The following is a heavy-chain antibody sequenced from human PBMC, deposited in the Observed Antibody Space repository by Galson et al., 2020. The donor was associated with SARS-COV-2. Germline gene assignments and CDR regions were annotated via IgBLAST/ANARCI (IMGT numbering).Heavy chain of an antibody. CDR1: GYTFTSYG. V-gene: IGHV1-18*01. CDR3: ARGPRGMVRYFDWLSRDGDAFDI. Sequence: ASVKVSCKASGYTFTSYGISWVRQAPGQGLEWMGWISAYNGNTNYAQKLQGRVTMTTDTSTSTAYMELRSLRSDDTAVYYCARGPRGMVRYFDWLSRDGDAFDIWGQGTMVTVSS. J-gene: IGHJ3*02. CDR2: ISAYNGNT. D-gene: IGHD3-9*01.